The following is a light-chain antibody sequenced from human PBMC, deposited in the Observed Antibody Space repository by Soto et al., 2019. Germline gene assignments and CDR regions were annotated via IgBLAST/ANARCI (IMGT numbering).Light chain of an antibody. CDR1: SSDVGGYNY. V-gene: IGLV2-14*01. Sequence: QSVLTQPASVSGSPGQSITISCTGTSSDVGGYNYVSWYQQHPGKAPKLMIYDVSNRPSGVSNRFSGSKSGNTASLTISGLQAEDEADYYCSSYTSSSTHYVFGIGTKVTVL. J-gene: IGLJ1*01. CDR3: SSYTSSSTHYV. CDR2: DVS.